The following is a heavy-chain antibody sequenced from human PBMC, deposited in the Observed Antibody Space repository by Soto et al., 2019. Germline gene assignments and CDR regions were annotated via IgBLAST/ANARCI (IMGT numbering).Heavy chain of an antibody. Sequence: PSETLSLTCTVSGGSVRSGSSYWSWIRQPPGKGLEWIGHAHYSGSTSYNPSLKSRVSISEDTSKNQVTLKLRSVTTADTAIYYCARDLDIGHRGYGQSNVWGQGKTVTVSS. D-gene: IGHD6-25*01. V-gene: IGHV4-61*01. CDR2: AHYSGST. CDR1: GGSVRSGSSY. J-gene: IGHJ6*02. CDR3: ARDLDIGHRGYGQSNV.